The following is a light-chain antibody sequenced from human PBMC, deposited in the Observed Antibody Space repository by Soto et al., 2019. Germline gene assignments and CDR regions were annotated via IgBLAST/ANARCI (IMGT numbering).Light chain of an antibody. CDR1: QSVSSDY. CDR3: QQYGSSPWT. V-gene: IGKV3-20*01. Sequence: EIVLTQSPGTLSLSPGEGATLSCRASQSVSSDYLAWYQQKPGQAPRLLIYDASSRATGIPDRFSGSGSGTDFTLTISRLEPEAFAVYYCQQYGSSPWTFGQGTKVEIK. J-gene: IGKJ1*01. CDR2: DAS.